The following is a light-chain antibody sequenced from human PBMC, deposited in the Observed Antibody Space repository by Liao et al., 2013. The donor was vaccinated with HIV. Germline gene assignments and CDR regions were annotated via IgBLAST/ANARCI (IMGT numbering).Light chain of an antibody. CDR3: QVWDSTSDHRV. V-gene: IGLV3-21*04. Sequence: SYALTQPPSLSVAPGETARVTCAGNDIGGKSVHWYQQQPGQAPVLVISYDSERPSGIPERFSGSNSGNTATLTISRVEAGDEADYYCQVWDSTSDHRVFGGGTKLTVV. CDR1: DIGGKS. J-gene: IGLJ3*02. CDR2: YDS.